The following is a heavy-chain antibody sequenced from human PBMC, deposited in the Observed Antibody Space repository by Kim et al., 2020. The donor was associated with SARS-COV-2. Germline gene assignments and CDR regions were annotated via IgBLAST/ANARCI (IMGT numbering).Heavy chain of an antibody. D-gene: IGHD3-10*01. J-gene: IGHJ5*02. CDR1: GGSISSGSYY. CDR3: AGDKGYYGGVYWFDP. Sequence: SETLSLTCTVSGGSISSGSYYWSWIRQPAGKGLEWIGRIYTSGSTNYNPSLKSRVTISVDTSKTQFSLKLSSVTAADTAVYYCAGDKGYYGGVYWFDPWGQGTLVTVSS. CDR2: IYTSGST. V-gene: IGHV4-61*02.